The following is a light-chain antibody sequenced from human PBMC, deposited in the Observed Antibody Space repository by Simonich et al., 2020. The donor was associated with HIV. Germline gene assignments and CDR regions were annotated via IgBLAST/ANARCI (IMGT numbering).Light chain of an antibody. J-gene: IGLJ3*02. CDR1: RSDVGGYNY. CDR3: SSYTSRGTLV. V-gene: IGLV2-14*01. CDR2: YVR. Sequence: QSALPQPASVSGSPGQSITISCTGTRSDVGGYNYVSWSQQYPGKAPKLLIYYVRKRPSGVSSRFSGSKSGNTASLTISRLQAEDEADYYCSSYTSRGTLVFGGGTKLTVL.